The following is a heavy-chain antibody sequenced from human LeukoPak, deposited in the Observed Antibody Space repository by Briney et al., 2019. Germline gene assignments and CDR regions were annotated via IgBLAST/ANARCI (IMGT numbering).Heavy chain of an antibody. D-gene: IGHD5-18*01. Sequence: SQTLSLTCTVSGGSISSGDYYWSWIRQPPGKGLEWIGYIYYSGSTYYNPSLKSRVTISVDTSKNQFSLKLNSVTAADTAVYYCARASTAMVISFDYWGQGTLVTVSS. CDR2: IYYSGST. J-gene: IGHJ4*02. CDR1: GGSISSGDYY. V-gene: IGHV4-30-4*01. CDR3: ARASTAMVISFDY.